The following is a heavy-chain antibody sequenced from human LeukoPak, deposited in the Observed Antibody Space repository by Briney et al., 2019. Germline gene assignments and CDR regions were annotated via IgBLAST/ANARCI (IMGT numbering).Heavy chain of an antibody. Sequence: SETLSLTCAVYGGSFSGYYWSWIRQPPGKGLEWIGEINHSGSTNYNPSLNSRVTISVDTSKNQFYLKLSSVTAADTAVYYCARRGVTDYVWGSYRYFDYWGQGTLVTVSS. V-gene: IGHV4-34*01. CDR2: INHSGST. CDR1: GGSFSGYY. J-gene: IGHJ4*02. CDR3: ARRGVTDYVWGSYRYFDY. D-gene: IGHD3-16*02.